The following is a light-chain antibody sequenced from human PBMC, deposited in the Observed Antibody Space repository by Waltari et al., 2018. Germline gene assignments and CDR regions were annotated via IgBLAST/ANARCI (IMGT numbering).Light chain of an antibody. CDR1: NSDVGTYNY. V-gene: IGLV2-8*01. Sequence: QSALTQPPSASGSPGQSVTISCTGTNSDVGTYNYVSWFQQHPGRAPKLLIYVVNNRPSGVPDRFSGSKSDNRASLTVSGLQADDEAVYHCSSYAGSNTLVFGGGTKLTVL. CDR2: VVN. CDR3: SSYAGSNTLV. J-gene: IGLJ2*01.